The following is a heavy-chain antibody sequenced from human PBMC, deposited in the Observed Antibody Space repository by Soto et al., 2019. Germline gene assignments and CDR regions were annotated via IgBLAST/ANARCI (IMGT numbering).Heavy chain of an antibody. D-gene: IGHD2-2*01. CDR3: ARSCSTSWRLNWFDP. CDR2: IYYTGST. Sequence: QLHLQESGPGLVKPSETLSLTCTVSGGSISSNNFFWGWIRQPPGKGLEWIGSIYYTGSTYYDPSLKSRVTISVDTSTTQFSLKLSSVTAADTAVYYCARSCSTSWRLNWFDPLGQGTLVTVSS. CDR1: GGSISSNNFF. V-gene: IGHV4-39*01. J-gene: IGHJ5*02.